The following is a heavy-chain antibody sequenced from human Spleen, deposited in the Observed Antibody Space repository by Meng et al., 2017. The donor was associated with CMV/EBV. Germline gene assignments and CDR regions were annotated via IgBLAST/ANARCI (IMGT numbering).Heavy chain of an antibody. D-gene: IGHD3-3*01. V-gene: IGHV1-69*05. CDR3: ARGIRFWSIIGDAFDI. J-gene: IGHJ3*02. CDR1: GDIFSNYA. CDR2: IIPQFGTP. Sequence: SVKVSCKASGDIFSNYAISWVRLAPGQGLEWMGGIIPQFGTPDYTQKFQGRVTIITDESSSTAYMEISSLRSDDTAVYYCARGIRFWSIIGDAFDIWGLGTMVTVSS.